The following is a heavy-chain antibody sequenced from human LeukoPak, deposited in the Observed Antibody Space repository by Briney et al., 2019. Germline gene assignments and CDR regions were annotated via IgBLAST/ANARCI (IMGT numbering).Heavy chain of an antibody. Sequence: GASVKVSCKASGYTFTSYAMHWVRQAPGQRLEWMGWINAGNGNTKYSQKFQGRVTITRDTSASTAYMELSSLRSEDMAVYYCAREVDILTGRNWFDPWGQGTLVTVSS. CDR3: AREVDILTGRNWFDP. V-gene: IGHV1-3*01. D-gene: IGHD3-9*01. CDR1: GYTFTSYA. J-gene: IGHJ5*02. CDR2: INAGNGNT.